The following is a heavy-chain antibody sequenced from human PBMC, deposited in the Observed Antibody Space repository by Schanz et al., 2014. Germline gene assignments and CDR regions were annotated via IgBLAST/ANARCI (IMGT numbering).Heavy chain of an antibody. D-gene: IGHD3-16*01. CDR1: GDSISTYS. CDR2: INYSGST. CDR3: ARGGGGWNFYGMDV. J-gene: IGHJ6*02. Sequence: VQLQESFPFLFNPSETLSLTCTVSGDSISTYSWNWVRQAPGKGLEWIGYINYSGSTNYIPSLKSRVTISVDTSKNQFSLRLNSVIAADTAVYYCARGGGGWNFYGMDVWGQGTTVTVSS. V-gene: IGHV4-59*01.